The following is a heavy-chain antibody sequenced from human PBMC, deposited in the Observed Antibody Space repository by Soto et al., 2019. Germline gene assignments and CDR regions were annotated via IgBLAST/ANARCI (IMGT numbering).Heavy chain of an antibody. D-gene: IGHD6-13*01. CDR1: GVTCSSYA. J-gene: IGHJ3*02. V-gene: IGHV3-23*01. Sequence: GGSLRHSCAASGVTCSSYAMSWVLQTPGKGLEWVSAISGSGGSTYYADSVKGRFTISRDNSKDTLYLQMNSLRAEDTAVYYCATGGLAAADTDAFDIWGQGTMVTVSS. CDR2: ISGSGGST. CDR3: ATGGLAAADTDAFDI.